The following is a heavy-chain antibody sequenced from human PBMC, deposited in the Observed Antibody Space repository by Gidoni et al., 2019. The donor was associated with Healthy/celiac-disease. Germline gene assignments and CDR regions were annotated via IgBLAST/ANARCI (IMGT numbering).Heavy chain of an antibody. J-gene: IGHJ4*02. D-gene: IGHD3-3*01. CDR2: IIGSGGST. CDR3: AKFWSGYYFEPQDY. V-gene: IGHV3-23*01. Sequence: EVQLLESGGGLVQPGGSLRLSCAASGFTFSSYAMSWVRQAPGKGLDWVSAIIGSGGSTYYADSVKGRFTISRDNSKNTLYLQMNSLRAEDTAVYYCAKFWSGYYFEPQDYWGQGTLVTVSS. CDR1: GFTFSSYA.